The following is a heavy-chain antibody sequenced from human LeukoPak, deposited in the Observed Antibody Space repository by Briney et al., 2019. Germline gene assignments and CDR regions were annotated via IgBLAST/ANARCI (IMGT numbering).Heavy chain of an antibody. CDR2: VNQGGTEK. CDR1: GFTFSSQW. J-gene: IGHJ6*04. CDR3: AELGITMIGGV. V-gene: IGHV3-7*01. D-gene: IGHD3-10*02. Sequence: GGSLRLSCAASGFTFSSQWMSWVRQAPGKGLEWVANVNQGGTEKYYVDSVKGRFTISRDNAKNSLYLQMNSLRAEDTAVYYCAELGITMIGGVWGKGTTVTISS.